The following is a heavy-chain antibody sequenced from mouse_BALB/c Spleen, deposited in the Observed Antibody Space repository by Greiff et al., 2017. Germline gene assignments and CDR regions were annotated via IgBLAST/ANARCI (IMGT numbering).Heavy chain of an antibody. Sequence: EVKLMESGPGLVKPSQSLSLTCTVTGYSITSDYAWNWIRQFPGNKLEWMGYISYSGSTSYNPSLKSRISITRDTSKNQFFLQLNSVTTEDTATYYCARGDLLYYYGSSSWFAYWGQGTLVTVSA. V-gene: IGHV3-2*02. J-gene: IGHJ3*01. D-gene: IGHD1-1*01. CDR1: GYSITSDYA. CDR2: ISYSGST. CDR3: ARGDLLYYYGSSSWFAY.